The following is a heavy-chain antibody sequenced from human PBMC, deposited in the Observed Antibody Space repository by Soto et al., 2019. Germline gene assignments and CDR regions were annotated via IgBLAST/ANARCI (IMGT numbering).Heavy chain of an antibody. Sequence: EVQLVESGGGLVQPGGSLRLSCAASGFTFSGHWMHWVRQAPGKGLVWVSRIKSDGRSTSYADSVKGRFTVSGDNAKNTLYLQMNSLRAEDTAVYYCARSDWFDPWGQGTLVTVSS. CDR2: IKSDGRST. V-gene: IGHV3-74*01. CDR1: GFTFSGHW. J-gene: IGHJ5*02. CDR3: ARSDWFDP.